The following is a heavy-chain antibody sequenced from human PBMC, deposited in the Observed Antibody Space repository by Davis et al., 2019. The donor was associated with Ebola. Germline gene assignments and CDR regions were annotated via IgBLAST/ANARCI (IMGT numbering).Heavy chain of an antibody. J-gene: IGHJ4*02. V-gene: IGHV3-21*01. D-gene: IGHD2-21*01. CDR2: ISSSSSYI. CDR3: ARGLWPSAFDY. Sequence: GESLKISCAASGFTFSSYSMNWVRQAPGKGLEWVSSISSSSSYIYYADSVKGRFTISRDNAKNTAFLQMNSLRAEDTALYYCARGLWPSAFDYWGQGTLVTVSS. CDR1: GFTFSSYS.